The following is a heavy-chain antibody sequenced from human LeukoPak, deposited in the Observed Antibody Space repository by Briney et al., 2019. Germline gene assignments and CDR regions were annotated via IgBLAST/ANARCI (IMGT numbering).Heavy chain of an antibody. J-gene: IGHJ4*02. Sequence: SETLSLTCTVSGGSTSSYYWSWIRQPPGKGLEWIGYIYYSGSTNYNPSLKSRVTISVDTSKNQFSLKLSSVTAADTAVYYCARLRYSSSWFDYWGQGTLVTVSS. CDR3: ARLRYSSSWFDY. CDR1: GGSTSSYY. D-gene: IGHD6-13*01. V-gene: IGHV4-59*01. CDR2: IYYSGST.